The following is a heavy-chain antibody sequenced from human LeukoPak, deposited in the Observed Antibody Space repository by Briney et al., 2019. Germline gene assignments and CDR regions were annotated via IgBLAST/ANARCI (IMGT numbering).Heavy chain of an antibody. CDR3: VRDPSNTSGWKTWFDP. V-gene: IGHV1-18*01. D-gene: IGHD6-19*01. CDR1: GYTFTRHG. CDR2: ISAYNSDT. J-gene: IGHJ5*02. Sequence: ASVTDSCKASGYTFTRHGISWVPQAPGQGLEWVCWISAYNSDTKYAQNLHGRVTLTTYTLTTTAYLELRSLTSDDAAVYYCVRDPSNTSGWKTWFDPWGQGTLVTVSS.